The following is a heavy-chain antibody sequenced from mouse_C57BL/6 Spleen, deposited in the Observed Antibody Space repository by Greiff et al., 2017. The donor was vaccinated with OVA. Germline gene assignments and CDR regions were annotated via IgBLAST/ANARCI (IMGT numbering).Heavy chain of an antibody. CDR3: VTGLQVAY. CDR2: IDPSDSYT. V-gene: IGHV1-69*01. CDR1: GYTFTSYW. Sequence: VQLQQPGAELVMPGASVKLSCKASGYTFTSYWMHWVKQRPGQGLEWIGEIDPSDSYTNYNQKFKGKSTLTVDKSSSTAYMQLSSLTSEDSAVYYCVTGLQVAYWGQGTLVTVSA. D-gene: IGHD2-2*01. J-gene: IGHJ3*01.